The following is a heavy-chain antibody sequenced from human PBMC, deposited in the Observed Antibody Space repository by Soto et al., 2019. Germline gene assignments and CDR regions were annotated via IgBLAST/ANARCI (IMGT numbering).Heavy chain of an antibody. CDR3: TRAPSGGYNLDY. Sequence: GGSLRLSCVVSGFTFSDHYMDWVRQAPGKGLEWVGRSRNKANSYTTEYAASVKGRFTISRDDSKNSLYLQMNSLKIEDTAVYYCTRAPSGGYNLDYWGQGTLVTVSS. CDR2: SRNKANSYTT. CDR1: GFTFSDHY. V-gene: IGHV3-72*01. J-gene: IGHJ4*02. D-gene: IGHD1-26*01.